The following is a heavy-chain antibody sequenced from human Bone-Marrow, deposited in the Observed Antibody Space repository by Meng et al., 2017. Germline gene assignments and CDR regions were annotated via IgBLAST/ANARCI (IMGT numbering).Heavy chain of an antibody. CDR3: ARDSRTYYYDSSGYTFDY. D-gene: IGHD3-22*01. Sequence: VPPHLWGLGMLDASETLSRTCAVYGGSFSGYYWSWIRQPPGKGLEWIGEINHSGSTNYNPSLKSRVTISVDTSKNQFSLKLSSVTAADTAVYYCARDSRTYYYDSSGYTFDYWGQGTLVTVSS. CDR2: INHSGST. V-gene: IGHV4-34*01. CDR1: GGSFSGYY. J-gene: IGHJ4*02.